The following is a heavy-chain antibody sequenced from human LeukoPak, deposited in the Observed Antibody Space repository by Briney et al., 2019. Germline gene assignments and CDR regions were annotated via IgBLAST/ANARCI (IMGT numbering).Heavy chain of an antibody. V-gene: IGHV4-61*08. J-gene: IGHJ4*02. D-gene: IGHD3-10*01. CDR1: GGSVNSGDYY. Sequence: SETLSLTCTVSGGSVNSGDYYWSWIRQPPGKGLEWIGYIYYSGSTNYNPSLKSRVTMSLDTSKNQFSVKLSSVTAADTAVYYCARVPITLVRGVTQYYFDYWGQGTLVTVSS. CDR2: IYYSGST. CDR3: ARVPITLVRGVTQYYFDY.